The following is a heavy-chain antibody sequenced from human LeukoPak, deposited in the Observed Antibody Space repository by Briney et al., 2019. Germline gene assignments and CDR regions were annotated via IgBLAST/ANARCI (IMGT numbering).Heavy chain of an antibody. CDR1: GGSISNFY. D-gene: IGHD6-19*01. CDR2: IYTSGNT. J-gene: IGHJ5*02. V-gene: IGHV4-4*07. CDR3: ARDSSGWYHWFDP. Sequence: SETLFLTCTVSGGSISNFYWSWIRQPAGKGLEWIGRIYTSGNTNYNPSLKSRVTISVDTSKNQFSLKLSSVTAADTAVYYCARDSSGWYHWFDPWGQGTLVTVSS.